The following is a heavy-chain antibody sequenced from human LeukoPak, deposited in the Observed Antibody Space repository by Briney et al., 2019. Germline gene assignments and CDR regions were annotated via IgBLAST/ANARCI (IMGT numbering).Heavy chain of an antibody. D-gene: IGHD3-3*01. CDR1: GGSFSGYY. J-gene: IGHJ3*02. V-gene: IGHV4-34*01. CDR2: INHSGST. Sequence: SETLSLTCAVYGGSFSGYYWCWIRQPPGKGLEWIGEINHSGSTNYNPSLKSRVTISVDTSKNQFSLKLSSVTAADTAVYYCARSIFGDAFDIWGQGTMVTVSS. CDR3: ARSIFGDAFDI.